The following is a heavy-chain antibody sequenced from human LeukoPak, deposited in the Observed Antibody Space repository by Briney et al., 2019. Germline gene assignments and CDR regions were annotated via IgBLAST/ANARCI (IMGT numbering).Heavy chain of an antibody. J-gene: IGHJ5*02. CDR3: AKGGAAAAPGPRFDP. V-gene: IGHV3-23*01. CDR1: GFSFTRYA. D-gene: IGHD6-13*01. Sequence: GGTLRLSCAASGFSFTRYAMSWVSQAPGKGLEWVSAISGSRGSTYYTDSVEGRCTISRDDSKNTLYLQMKSLRAENTAVYYGAKGGAAAAPGPRFDPWVRGKVVTVSS. CDR2: ISGSRGST.